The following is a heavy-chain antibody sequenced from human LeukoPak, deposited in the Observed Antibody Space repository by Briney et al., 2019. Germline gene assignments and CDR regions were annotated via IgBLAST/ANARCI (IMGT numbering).Heavy chain of an antibody. CDR1: GGSFSGYY. CDR3: VRGLGRKPYYYYYYMDV. D-gene: IGHD1-14*01. J-gene: IGHJ6*03. CDR2: INHSGST. Sequence: SETLSLTCAVYGGSFSGYYWSWIRQPPGKGLEWIGEINHSGSTNYNPSLKSRVTISVDTSKNQFSLKLSSVTAADTAVYYCVRGLGRKPYYYYYYMDVWGKGTTVTVSS. V-gene: IGHV4-34*01.